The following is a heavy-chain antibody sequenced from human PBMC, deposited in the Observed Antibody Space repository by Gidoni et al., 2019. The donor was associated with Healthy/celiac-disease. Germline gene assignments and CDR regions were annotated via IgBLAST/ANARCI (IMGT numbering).Heavy chain of an antibody. Sequence: EVQLVESGGGLVQPGGSLRLPGAASGFTFRRYWMHWVRQAPGKGLVWVSRINSDGSTPTYADSVKGRFTISRANAKNTLYLQMNSLRAEDTAVYYCARVWAAPGGYYFDYWGQGTLVTVSS. V-gene: IGHV3-74*01. CDR3: ARVWAAPGGYYFDY. CDR2: INSDGSTP. CDR1: GFTFRRYW. J-gene: IGHJ4*02. D-gene: IGHD6-13*01.